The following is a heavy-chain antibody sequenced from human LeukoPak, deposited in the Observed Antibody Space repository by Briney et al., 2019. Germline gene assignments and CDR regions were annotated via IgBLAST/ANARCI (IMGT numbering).Heavy chain of an antibody. Sequence: TGGSLRLSCAASGFTFSSYAMSWVRQAPGKGLGCVSAISGSGGGTYYADSVKGRFTISRDNSKNTLYLQMNSLRAEDTAVYYCAKDAPVNIVVVPAANSWGQGTLVTVSS. CDR3: AKDAPVNIVVVPAANS. J-gene: IGHJ4*02. V-gene: IGHV3-23*01. CDR1: GFTFSSYA. D-gene: IGHD2-2*01. CDR2: ISGSGGGT.